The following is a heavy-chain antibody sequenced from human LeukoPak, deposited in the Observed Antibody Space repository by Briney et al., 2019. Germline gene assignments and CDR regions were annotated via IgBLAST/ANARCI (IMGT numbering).Heavy chain of an antibody. D-gene: IGHD3-3*02. CDR3: ARRNSIGVPGFYFDY. CDR2: IYYSGST. CDR1: GGSISCSSYY. V-gene: IGHV4-39*01. Sequence: SETQSLTCTVSGGSISCSSYYWGWIRQPPGRGLEWIGRIYYSGSTYYNPSLKSRVTISVDTSKNQFSLKLSSVTAADTAVYYCARRNSIGVPGFYFDYWGQGTLVTVSS. J-gene: IGHJ4*02.